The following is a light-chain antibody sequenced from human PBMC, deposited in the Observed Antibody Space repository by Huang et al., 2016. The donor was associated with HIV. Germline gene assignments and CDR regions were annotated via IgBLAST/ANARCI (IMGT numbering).Light chain of an antibody. CDR3: QQYHSTPRT. V-gene: IGKV1-NL1*01. CDR1: QGISNS. Sequence: DIQMTQSPSSLSASIGDRVTITCRASQGISNSLAWYQQKPGKDPKLLLYGASRLQSGVPSRFSGSGSGTDYTLTISTLQPEDFATYYCQQYHSTPRTFGQGTKLEIK. J-gene: IGKJ2*01. CDR2: GAS.